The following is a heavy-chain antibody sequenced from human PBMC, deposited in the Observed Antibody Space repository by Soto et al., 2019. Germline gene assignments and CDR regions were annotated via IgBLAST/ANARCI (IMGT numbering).Heavy chain of an antibody. CDR3: AREAYGGSQDLSFDY. CDR1: GGSISSYF. D-gene: IGHD2-15*01. V-gene: IGHV4-59*01. CDR2: IYYSGST. Sequence: SETLSLTCTVSGGSISSYFWSWLRQPPGKGLEWIGYIYYSGSTNYNPSLKSRVTISVDTSKNQFSLKLSSVTAADTAVYYCAREAYGGSQDLSFDYWGQGTLVTVSS. J-gene: IGHJ4*02.